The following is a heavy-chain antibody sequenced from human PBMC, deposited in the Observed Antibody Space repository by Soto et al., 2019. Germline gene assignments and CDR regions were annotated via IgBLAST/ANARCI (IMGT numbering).Heavy chain of an antibody. D-gene: IGHD3-3*01. CDR2: IIPIFGTA. J-gene: IGHJ6*02. Sequence: SVKVSCKASGGTFSSYAISWVRQAPGQGLEWMGGIIPIFGTANYAQKFQGRVTITADESTSTAYMELSSLRSEDTAVYYCARSISGDRFWEGYYYGMDVWGQGTTDTVSS. V-gene: IGHV1-69*13. CDR1: GGTFSSYA. CDR3: ARSISGDRFWEGYYYGMDV.